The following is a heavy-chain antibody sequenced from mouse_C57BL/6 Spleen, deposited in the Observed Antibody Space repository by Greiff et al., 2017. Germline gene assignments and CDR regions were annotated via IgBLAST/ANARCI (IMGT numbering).Heavy chain of an antibody. CDR1: GYTFTSYW. CDR2: IYPGNSDT. CDR3: TRGVTAMITTGFAY. Sequence: VQLKQSGTVLARPGASVKMSCKTSGYTFTSYWMHWVKQRPGQGLEWIGAIYPGNSDTSYNQKFKGKAKLTAVTSASTTYMELSSLTNEDSAVYYCTRGVTAMITTGFAYWGQGTLVTVSA. J-gene: IGHJ3*01. V-gene: IGHV1-5*01. D-gene: IGHD2-4*01.